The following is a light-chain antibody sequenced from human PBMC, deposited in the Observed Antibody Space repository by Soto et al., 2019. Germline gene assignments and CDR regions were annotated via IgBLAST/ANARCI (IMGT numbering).Light chain of an antibody. Sequence: EIVMTQSPATLSVSPWERATLSCRANQSISSNLAWYQQKPGQAPRLLIYGAATRATGIPARFSGSGSGTDFTLTISSLQSEDFAVYYCQMYNNWLGTLGGGTKVDIK. CDR3: QMYNNWLGT. CDR1: QSISSN. CDR2: GAA. J-gene: IGKJ4*01. V-gene: IGKV3-15*01.